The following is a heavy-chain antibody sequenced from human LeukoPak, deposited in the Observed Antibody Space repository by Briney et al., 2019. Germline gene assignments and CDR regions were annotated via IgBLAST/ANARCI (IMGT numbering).Heavy chain of an antibody. CDR1: GFTFSSYA. V-gene: IGHV3-23*01. J-gene: IGHJ5*02. CDR2: ISGSGGST. CDR3: AKHLWNIVVLPFDP. Sequence: PGGSLRLSCAASGFTFSSYAMSWVRQAPGKGLEWVSAISGSGGSTYYADSVKGWFTISRDNSKNTLYLQMNSLRAEDTAVYYCAKHLWNIVVLPFDPWGQGTLVTVSS. D-gene: IGHD2-2*01.